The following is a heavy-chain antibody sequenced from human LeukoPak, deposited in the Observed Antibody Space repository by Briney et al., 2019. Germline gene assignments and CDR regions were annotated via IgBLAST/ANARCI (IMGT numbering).Heavy chain of an antibody. V-gene: IGHV1-2*02. CDR2: INPNSGGT. CDR1: GYTCTGYY. D-gene: IGHD3-22*01. Sequence: ASVKVSCKASGYTCTGYYMHWVRQAPGQGLEWMGWINPNSGGTNYAQKFQGRVTMTRDTSVSTAYMELSRLRSDDTAVYYCAREGADSSGYYYVFDYWGQGTLVTVSS. CDR3: AREGADSSGYYYVFDY. J-gene: IGHJ4*02.